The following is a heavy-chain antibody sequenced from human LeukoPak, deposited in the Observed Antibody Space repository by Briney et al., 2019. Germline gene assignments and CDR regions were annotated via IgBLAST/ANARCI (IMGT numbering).Heavy chain of an antibody. V-gene: IGHV1-2*02. Sequence: ASLKFSCRASGFTFTGYYMHWLRQAPGQGLEWMGWINPNSGGTNYAQKFQGRVTMTRDTSISTAYMELSRLRSDDTAVYYCARVPIFGVVTIDYWGQGTLVTVSS. CDR1: GFTFTGYY. CDR2: INPNSGGT. D-gene: IGHD3-3*01. J-gene: IGHJ4*02. CDR3: ARVPIFGVVTIDY.